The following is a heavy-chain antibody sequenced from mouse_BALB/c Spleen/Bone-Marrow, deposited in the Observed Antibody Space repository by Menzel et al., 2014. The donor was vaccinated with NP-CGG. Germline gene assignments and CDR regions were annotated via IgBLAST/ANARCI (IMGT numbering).Heavy chain of an antibody. Sequence: EVQLVESGPGLVKPSQSLSLTCTVTGYSITSDYAWNWIRQFPGNKLEWMGYISYSANTNYNPSLKSRISITRDTSKNQFFLQXNXXXXXXXXXXXXTXGTTXGFAXWGLGTLVTVSA. CDR1: GYSITSDYA. CDR3: TXGTTXGFAX. J-gene: IGHJ3*01. V-gene: IGHV3-2*02. D-gene: IGHD1-1*01. CDR2: ISYSANT.